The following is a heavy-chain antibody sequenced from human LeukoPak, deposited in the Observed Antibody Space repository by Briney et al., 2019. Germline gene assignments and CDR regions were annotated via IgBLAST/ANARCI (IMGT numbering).Heavy chain of an antibody. D-gene: IGHD2-15*01. CDR3: ARGRSGYCSGGSCYSNYYYYYMDV. CDR2: INHSGST. Sequence: SETLSLTCTVSGGSISSSSYYWGWIRQPPGKGLEWLGEINHSGSTNYNPSLKSRVTISVDTSKNQFSLKLSSVTAADTAVYYCARGRSGYCSGGSCYSNYYYYYMDVWGKGTTVTVSS. CDR1: GGSISSSSYY. V-gene: IGHV4-39*07. J-gene: IGHJ6*03.